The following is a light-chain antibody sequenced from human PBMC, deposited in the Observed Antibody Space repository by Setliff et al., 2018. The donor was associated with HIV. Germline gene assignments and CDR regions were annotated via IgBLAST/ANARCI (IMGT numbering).Light chain of an antibody. CDR1: SSDVGGYSY. CDR2: EVR. Sequence: QSALTQPASVSGSPGQSITISCTGTSSDVGGYSYVSWYQQHPGKAPKLIIYEVRNRPSGVSNRLSGSKSGNTASLTISGLQAEDEADYYCSSFTTTTTLVFGTGTKVTV. CDR3: SSFTTTTTLV. V-gene: IGLV2-14*01. J-gene: IGLJ1*01.